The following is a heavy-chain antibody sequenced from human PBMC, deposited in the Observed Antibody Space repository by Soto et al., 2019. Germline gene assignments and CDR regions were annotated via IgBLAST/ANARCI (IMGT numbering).Heavy chain of an antibody. J-gene: IGHJ3*02. D-gene: IGHD2-15*01. CDR1: GFTFSGSV. CDR2: IRSKADSYAT. Sequence: GGSLRLSCAASGFTFSGSVMYWVRQTSGKGLEWVGRIRSKADSYATAYAASVKGRFTISRDDSKNTVYLQMNSLKTEDTAVYYCSRNIDYAFDIWGQGTMVTV. V-gene: IGHV3-73*01. CDR3: SRNIDYAFDI.